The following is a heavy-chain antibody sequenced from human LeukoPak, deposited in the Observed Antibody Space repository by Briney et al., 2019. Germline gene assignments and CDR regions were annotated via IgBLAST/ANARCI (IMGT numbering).Heavy chain of an antibody. CDR3: LVTTRSRGFDY. V-gene: IGHV3-7*01. CDR1: GFTFSSYW. D-gene: IGHD1/OR15-1a*01. CDR2: IRQDGSVQ. J-gene: IGHJ4*02. Sequence: GGSLRLSCAASGFTFSSYWMSWVRQAPGTGLEWVANIRQDGSVQNYVDSVKGRFTISRDNPKNTGYLHMSSVRAEDTAVYGCLVTTRSRGFDYWGQATLVTVSS.